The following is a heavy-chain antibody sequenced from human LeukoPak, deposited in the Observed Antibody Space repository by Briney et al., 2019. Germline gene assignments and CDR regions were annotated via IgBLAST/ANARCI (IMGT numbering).Heavy chain of an antibody. D-gene: IGHD6-19*01. CDR1: GGSISSYY. CDR2: IYYSGST. J-gene: IGHJ4*02. Sequence: PSETLSLTCTVSGGSISSYYWSWIRQPPGKGLEWIGYIYYSGSTNYNPSLKSRVTISVDTSKNQFSLKLSSVTAADTAVYYCARSYRYSSGWYGFFDWGQGTLVTVSS. V-gene: IGHV4-59*01. CDR3: ARSYRYSSGWYGFFD.